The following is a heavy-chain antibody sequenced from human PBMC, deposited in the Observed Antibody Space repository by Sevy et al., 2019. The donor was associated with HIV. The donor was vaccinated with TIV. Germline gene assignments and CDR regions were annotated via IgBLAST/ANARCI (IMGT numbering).Heavy chain of an antibody. V-gene: IGHV1-18*01. CDR2: ISPYNDNT. CDR1: GYSFTKYD. Sequence: ASVKVSCKASGYSFTKYDFSWVRRAPGQGLEWMGWISPYNDNTKYSQKFQGGITMTTDTSTSTVYMELRSLRSDDTAVYFCVREGPVTYSYGPVFDYWGQGTLVTVSS. CDR3: VREGPVTYSYGPVFDY. J-gene: IGHJ4*02. D-gene: IGHD5-18*01.